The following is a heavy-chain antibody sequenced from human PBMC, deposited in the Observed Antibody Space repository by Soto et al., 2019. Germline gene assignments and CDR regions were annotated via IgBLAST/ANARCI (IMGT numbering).Heavy chain of an antibody. Sequence: QVQLVQSGAEVKKPGSSVKVSCKASGGTFSIYTISWVRQAPGQGLEWMGGSANSAQKFQGRLTVTADESTSTVYLELSSLTSEDTAVYYCAREGPPDIVWFDPWGQGTLVSVSS. CDR3: AREGPPDIVWFDP. V-gene: IGHV1-69*01. CDR2: SA. CDR1: GGTFSIYT. D-gene: IGHD2-15*01. J-gene: IGHJ5*02.